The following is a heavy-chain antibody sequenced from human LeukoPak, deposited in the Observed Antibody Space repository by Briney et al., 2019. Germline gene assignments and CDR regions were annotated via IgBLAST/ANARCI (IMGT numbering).Heavy chain of an antibody. J-gene: IGHJ4*02. CDR3: AREGEYSYGTIDY. Sequence: GSSVKVSCKASGYTFTGYYMHWVRQAPGQGLEWMGRINPNSGGTNYAQKFQGRVTMTRDTSISTAYMELSRLRSDDTAVYYCAREGEYSYGTIDYWGQGTLVTVSS. CDR1: GYTFTGYY. V-gene: IGHV1-2*06. D-gene: IGHD5-18*01. CDR2: INPNSGGT.